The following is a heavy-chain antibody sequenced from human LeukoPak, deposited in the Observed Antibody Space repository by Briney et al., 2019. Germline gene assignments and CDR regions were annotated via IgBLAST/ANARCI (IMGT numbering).Heavy chain of an antibody. CDR1: GYTFTSYG. CDR3: ASYDYQSYWFDP. D-gene: IGHD4/OR15-4a*01. Sequence: ASVKVSCKASGYTFTSYGNSWVRQAPGQGLEWMGWISAYNGNTNYAQKLQGRVTMTTDTSTSTAYMELRSLRSDDTAVYYCASYDYQSYWFDPWGQGTLVTVSS. V-gene: IGHV1-18*01. J-gene: IGHJ5*02. CDR2: ISAYNGNT.